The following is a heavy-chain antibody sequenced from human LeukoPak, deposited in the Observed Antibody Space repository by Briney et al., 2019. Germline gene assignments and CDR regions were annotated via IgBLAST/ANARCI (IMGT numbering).Heavy chain of an antibody. CDR3: AKPSGYSSSWYLVDYFDY. D-gene: IGHD6-13*01. J-gene: IGHJ4*02. Sequence: GGSLRLSCAASGFTFSSYAMSWVRQAPGKGLEGVSAISGSGGSTYYADSVKGRFTISRDNSKNTLYLQMNSLRAEDTAVYYCAKPSGYSSSWYLVDYFDYWGQGTLVTVSS. V-gene: IGHV3-23*01. CDR2: ISGSGGST. CDR1: GFTFSSYA.